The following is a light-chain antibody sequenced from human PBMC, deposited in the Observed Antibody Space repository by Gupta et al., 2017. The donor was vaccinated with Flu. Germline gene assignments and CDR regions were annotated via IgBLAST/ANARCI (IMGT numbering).Light chain of an antibody. J-gene: IGKJ4*01. CDR3: RQYYNWPRT. CDR2: HVS. CDR1: RSGKTN. V-gene: IGKV3-15*01. Sequence: PSPLSASPSACASRSCMATRSGKTNIAWFQQRAGQSPRLLMPHVSPRATGVADIFSGNGSGTEFTLTISRLQPEDVAVYFCRQYYNWPRTFGEGTKVEIK.